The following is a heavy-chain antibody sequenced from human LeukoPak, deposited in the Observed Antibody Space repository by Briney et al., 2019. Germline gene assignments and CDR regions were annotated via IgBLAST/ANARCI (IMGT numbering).Heavy chain of an antibody. D-gene: IGHD3-22*01. CDR1: GFTFSSYA. CDR2: ISGSGGST. V-gene: IGHV3-23*01. CDR3: AKAQWGYYDRSGYPDY. J-gene: IGHJ4*02. Sequence: RPGGSLRLSCAASGFTFSSYAMSWVRQAPGKGLEWVSAISGSGGSTYYADSVKGRFTISRDNSKNTLYLQMNSLRAEDTAVYYCAKAQWGYYDRSGYPDYWGQGTLVTVSS.